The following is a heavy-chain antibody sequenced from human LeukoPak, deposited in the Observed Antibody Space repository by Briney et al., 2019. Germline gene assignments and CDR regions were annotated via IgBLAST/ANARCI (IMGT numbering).Heavy chain of an antibody. CDR3: ARGGEWQPDFDY. CDR2: IKQDGSEK. D-gene: IGHD6-13*01. CDR1: GFTFSSYA. Sequence: GGSLRLSCAASGFTFSSYAMSWVRQAPGKGLEWVANIKQDGSEKYYVDSVKGRFTISRDNAKNSLYLQMNSLRAEDTAVYYCARGGEWQPDFDYWGQGTLVTVSS. J-gene: IGHJ4*02. V-gene: IGHV3-7*01.